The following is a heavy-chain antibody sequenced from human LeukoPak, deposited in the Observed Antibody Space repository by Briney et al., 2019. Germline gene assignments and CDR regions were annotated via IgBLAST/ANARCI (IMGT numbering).Heavy chain of an antibody. Sequence: GGSLRLSCAASGFTFSSYNMNWVRQAPGKGLEWVSYISSSGSTIYYADSVKGRFTISRDNAKNSLYLQMNSLRAEDTAVYYCARGRDIVVVTAIPDAFDIWGQGTMVTVSS. CDR3: ARGRDIVVVTAIPDAFDI. CDR1: GFTFSSYN. J-gene: IGHJ3*02. D-gene: IGHD2-21*02. CDR2: ISSSGSTI. V-gene: IGHV3-48*04.